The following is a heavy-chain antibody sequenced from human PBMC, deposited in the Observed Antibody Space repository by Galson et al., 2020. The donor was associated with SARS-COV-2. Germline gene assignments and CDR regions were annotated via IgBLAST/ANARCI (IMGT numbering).Heavy chain of an antibody. CDR2: ISWDGGST. CDR3: AGEALTDYYDSSGYYRY. J-gene: IGHJ4*02. V-gene: IGHV3-43*01. D-gene: IGHD3-22*01. Sequence: TGGSLRLSCAASGFTFDDYTMHWVRQAPGKGLEWVSLISWDGGSTYYADSVKGRFTISRDNSKNSLYLQMNSLRTEDTALYYCAGEALTDYYDSSGYYRYWGQGTLVTVSS. CDR1: GFTFDDYT.